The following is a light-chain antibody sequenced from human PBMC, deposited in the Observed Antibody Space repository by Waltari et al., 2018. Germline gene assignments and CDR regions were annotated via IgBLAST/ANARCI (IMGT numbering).Light chain of an antibody. CDR2: GAS. Sequence: EIVLTQSPGTLSLSPGERAIVSCRASQSVGRTLAWYKQKPGQAPRLLIYGASNRATGIPDRFIGSGFGTEFSLTISGLGPEDSAVYYCQHYLRLPVAFGQGTKVEIK. V-gene: IGKV3-20*01. CDR3: QHYLRLPVA. J-gene: IGKJ1*01. CDR1: QSVGRT.